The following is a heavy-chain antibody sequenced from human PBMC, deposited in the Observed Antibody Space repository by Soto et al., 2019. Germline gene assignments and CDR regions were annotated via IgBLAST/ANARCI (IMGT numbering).Heavy chain of an antibody. J-gene: IGHJ3*02. CDR3: ASEGDYEVRGAFDI. CDR1: GGTFSSYA. CDR2: IIPIFGTA. V-gene: IGHV1-69*13. D-gene: IGHD4-17*01. Sequence: EASVKVSCKASGGTFSSYAISWVRQAPGQGLEWMGGIIPIFGTANYAQKFQGRVTITADESTSTAYMELSSLRSEDTAVYYCASEGDYEVRGAFDIWGQGTMVTVSS.